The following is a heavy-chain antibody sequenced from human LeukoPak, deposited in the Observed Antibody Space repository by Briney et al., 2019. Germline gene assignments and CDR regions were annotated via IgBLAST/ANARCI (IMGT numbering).Heavy chain of an antibody. CDR3: ARLTGYSSESWFDP. Sequence: SETLSLTGTVSGGSINSYYWSWIRQPPGKGLEWIGYIYYSGSTNYNPSLKSRVTISVHTSKNQFSLKLSSVTAADTAVYYCARLTGYSSESWFDPWGQGTLVTVSS. V-gene: IGHV4-59*01. J-gene: IGHJ5*02. CDR2: IYYSGST. CDR1: GGSINSYY. D-gene: IGHD3-9*01.